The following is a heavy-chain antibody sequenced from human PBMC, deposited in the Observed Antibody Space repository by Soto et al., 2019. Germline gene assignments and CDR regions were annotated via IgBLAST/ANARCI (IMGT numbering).Heavy chain of an antibody. CDR1: GYSFTAYL. CDR2: IIPNGGHT. Sequence: ASVKVSCKASGYSFTAYLLHRVRSAPGKGHEWMGYIIPNGGHTGSTEKFRGRVTVTRDMSTSPVYMELTGLTFEDVAIYYCVREKSPGLFESWGQGTVVTVAS. CDR3: VREKSPGLFES. V-gene: IGHV1-46*01. J-gene: IGHJ4*01.